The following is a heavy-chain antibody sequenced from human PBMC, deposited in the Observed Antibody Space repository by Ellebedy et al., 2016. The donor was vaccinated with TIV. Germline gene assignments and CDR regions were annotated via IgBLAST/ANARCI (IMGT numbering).Heavy chain of an antibody. D-gene: IGHD6-6*01. J-gene: IGHJ6*03. Sequence: GGSLRLXCAASGFTFSSYAMHWVRQAPGMGLEWVAVISYDGSNIYYADSVKGRFTISRDNSKNTLYLQMNSLRAEDTAVYYCARASLERSSYYYYYMDVWGKGTTVTVSS. V-gene: IGHV3-30-3*01. CDR3: ARASLERSSYYYYYMDV. CDR1: GFTFSSYA. CDR2: ISYDGSNI.